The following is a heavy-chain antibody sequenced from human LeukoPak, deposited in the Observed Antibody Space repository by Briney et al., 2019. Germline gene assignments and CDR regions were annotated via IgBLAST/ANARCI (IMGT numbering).Heavy chain of an antibody. CDR3: ARVRSAAVGYGFDP. Sequence: PSETLSLTCTVSGGSVTDYYWSWIRQSPGKGLEWIGYIYYTGTSYNPSLKSRVTISVDTSKNQFSLKVNSVTAADTAVYYCARVRSAAVGYGFDPWGQGTLVTVSS. J-gene: IGHJ5*02. D-gene: IGHD6-13*01. CDR1: GGSVTDYY. CDR2: IYYTGT. V-gene: IGHV4-59*08.